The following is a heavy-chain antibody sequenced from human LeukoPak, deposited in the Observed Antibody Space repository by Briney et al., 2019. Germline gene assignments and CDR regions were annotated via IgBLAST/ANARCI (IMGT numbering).Heavy chain of an antibody. CDR2: ITWDGGTT. Sequence: SGGSLRLSCTVSGFTFGDYPMYWVRQVPGKGLEWVSLITWDGGTTYYADSVKGRFTVSRDNSKNSLYLQMNNLRTEDTAFYYCAKDICTRTSCHYYFDSWGQGTLVTVSS. V-gene: IGHV3-43*01. CDR3: AKDICTRTSCHYYFDS. D-gene: IGHD2-2*01. J-gene: IGHJ4*02. CDR1: GFTFGDYP.